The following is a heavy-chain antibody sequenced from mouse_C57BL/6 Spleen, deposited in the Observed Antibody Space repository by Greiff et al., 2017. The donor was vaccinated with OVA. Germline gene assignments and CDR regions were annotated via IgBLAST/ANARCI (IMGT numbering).Heavy chain of an antibody. D-gene: IGHD2-4*01. CDR3: ARGNYDYDEAWFAY. J-gene: IGHJ3*01. V-gene: IGHV1-52*01. CDR1: GYTFTSYW. CDR2: IDPSDSET. Sequence: VQLQQSGAELVRPGSSVKLSCKASGYTFTSYWMHWVKQRPIQGLEWIGNIDPSDSETHYNQKFKDKATLTVDKSSSTAYMQLSSLTSEDSAVYYCARGNYDYDEAWFAYWGQGTLVTVSA.